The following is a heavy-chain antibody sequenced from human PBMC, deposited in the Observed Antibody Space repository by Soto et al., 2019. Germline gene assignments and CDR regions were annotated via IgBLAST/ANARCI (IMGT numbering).Heavy chain of an antibody. Sequence: QVHLVQSGAEVKKPGASVKVSCKCSGYTFTSYGITWVRQAPGQGLEWMGWISAHNDNTDYAQKLQGRVTVTRDTSTSTAYMELRSLRSDDTAVYYCARGRYGDYWGQGALVIVSS. CDR1: GYTFTSYG. J-gene: IGHJ4*02. CDR2: ISAHNDNT. V-gene: IGHV1-18*01. D-gene: IGHD1-1*01. CDR3: ARGRYGDY.